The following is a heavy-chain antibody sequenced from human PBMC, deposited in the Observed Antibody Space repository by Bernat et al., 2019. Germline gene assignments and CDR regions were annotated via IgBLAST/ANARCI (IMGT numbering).Heavy chain of an antibody. CDR3: AADQGTDWNGQGYFDY. D-gene: IGHD1-1*01. Sequence: QMQLVQSGPEVKKPGTSVKVSCKASGFTFTSSAMQWVRQARGQRLEWIGWIVVGSGNTNYAQKFQERVTITRDMSTSTAYMELSSLRSEDTAMYYCAADQGTDWNGQGYFDYWGQGTLVTVSS. J-gene: IGHJ4*02. V-gene: IGHV1-58*02. CDR2: IVVGSGNT. CDR1: GFTFTSSA.